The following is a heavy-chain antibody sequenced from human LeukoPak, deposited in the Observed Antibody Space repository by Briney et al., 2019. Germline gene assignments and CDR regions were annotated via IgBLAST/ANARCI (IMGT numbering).Heavy chain of an antibody. CDR2: ISDSGGTT. D-gene: IGHD6-6*01. CDR1: GFTFSSFA. CDR3: GKFLAVIAARDSLYFQH. Sequence: GGSLRLSCAASGFTFSSFAMSWVRQAPGKGLEWVSAISDSGGTTYYADSVKGRFTISRDNSKNTLYLQMSSLRAEDTAVYYCGKFLAVIAARDSLYFQHWGQGTLVTVSS. J-gene: IGHJ1*01. V-gene: IGHV3-23*01.